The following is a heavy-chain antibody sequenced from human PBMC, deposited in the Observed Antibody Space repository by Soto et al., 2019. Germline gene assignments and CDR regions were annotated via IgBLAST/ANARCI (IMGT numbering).Heavy chain of an antibody. CDR3: ARQSGGSGWYSWFDP. CDR1: GYIFSDHY. D-gene: IGHD6-19*01. Sequence: ASVKVSCKASGYIFSDHYMHWVRQAPGQGLEWMGWINPKNGATKYAQKFQGRVTVTRDTSINTAYMDLSRLRSDDTAVYYCARQSGGSGWYSWFDPWGQGTLVTVS. V-gene: IGHV1-2*02. CDR2: INPKNGAT. J-gene: IGHJ5*02.